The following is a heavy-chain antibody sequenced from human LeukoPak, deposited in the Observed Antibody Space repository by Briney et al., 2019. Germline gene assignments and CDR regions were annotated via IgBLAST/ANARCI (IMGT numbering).Heavy chain of an antibody. Sequence: GGSLRLSCAPSGFTFSSYAMQWVRQAPGKGLEWVAVISYDGSNKYYADSVKGRFTISRDNSKNTLYLQMNSLRAEDTAVYYCASYSNYWFDPWGQGTLVTVSS. CDR2: ISYDGSNK. D-gene: IGHD4-11*01. CDR3: ASYSNYWFDP. V-gene: IGHV3-30-3*01. CDR1: GFTFSSYA. J-gene: IGHJ5*02.